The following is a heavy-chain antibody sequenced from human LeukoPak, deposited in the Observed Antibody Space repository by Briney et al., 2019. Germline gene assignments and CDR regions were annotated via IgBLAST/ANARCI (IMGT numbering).Heavy chain of an antibody. Sequence: ASVKVSCTASRYIPISYGISWVRPVPGQGLEWMGWISGKNGNTLSAQKLQGRVTLTTDTSPSTAYMELRSLRSDDTAVYYCARDPSGDVVVITGDAFDVWGQGTMVTVSS. J-gene: IGHJ3*01. CDR2: ISGKNGNT. CDR3: ARDPSGDVVVITGDAFDV. D-gene: IGHD3-22*01. V-gene: IGHV1-18*01. CDR1: RYIPISYG.